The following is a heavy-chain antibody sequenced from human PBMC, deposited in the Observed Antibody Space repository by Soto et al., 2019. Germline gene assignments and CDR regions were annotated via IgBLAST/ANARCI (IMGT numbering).Heavy chain of an antibody. CDR3: ARDERKAVGGTFDY. CDR2: IESDGRKK. V-gene: IGHV3-30-3*01. J-gene: IGHJ4*02. Sequence: QVQLVESGGGVVQPGRSLRLSCAASGFTFSSYAMHWVRQSPGKGLEWVAVIESDGRKKYYADYVKGRFTISRVNSRYTLYRQMNSLRAEDTAVYYCARDERKAVGGTFDYWGQGTLVRVAS. CDR1: GFTFSSYA. D-gene: IGHD6-19*01.